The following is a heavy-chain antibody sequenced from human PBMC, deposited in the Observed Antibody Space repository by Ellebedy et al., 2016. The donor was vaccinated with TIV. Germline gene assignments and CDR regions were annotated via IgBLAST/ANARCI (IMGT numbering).Heavy chain of an antibody. D-gene: IGHD5-24*01. V-gene: IGHV3-30-3*01. CDR2: ISYDGSNK. CDR3: ARERRERSTISFDC. J-gene: IGHJ4*02. CDR1: GFIFSNYP. Sequence: GGSLRLXXAASGFIFSNYPMHWVRQAPGKGLEWVTFISYDGSNKYYADSVKGRFIISRDTSNNTLYLQLSSLRPGDTAVYYCARERRERSTISFDCWGQGTLVTVSS.